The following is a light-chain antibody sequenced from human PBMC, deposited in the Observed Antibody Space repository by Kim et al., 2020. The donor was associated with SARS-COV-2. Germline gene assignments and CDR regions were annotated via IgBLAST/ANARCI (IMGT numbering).Light chain of an antibody. J-gene: IGLJ2*01. Sequence: AVGKTVRITCQGDSLRTYYASWYQQKPGQAPVLVIYGKNNRPSGIPDRFSGSSSGNTASLTITGAQAEDEADYYCNSRDSSGNHVVFGGGTQLTVL. CDR3: NSRDSSGNHVV. V-gene: IGLV3-19*01. CDR1: SLRTYY. CDR2: GKN.